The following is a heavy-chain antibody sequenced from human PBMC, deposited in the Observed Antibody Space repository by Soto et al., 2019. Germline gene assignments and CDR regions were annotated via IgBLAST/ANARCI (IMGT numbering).Heavy chain of an antibody. Sequence: VESLQISCKRCGYSFTSYWIGWVRQMPGKGLEWMGIIYPGDSDTRYSPSFQGQVTISADKSISTAYLQWSSLKASDSAMYYCARQWLVQENWFDTWGQGTLLTVSS. CDR2: IYPGDSDT. V-gene: IGHV5-51*01. CDR1: GYSFTSYW. J-gene: IGHJ5*02. D-gene: IGHD6-19*01. CDR3: ARQWLVQENWFDT.